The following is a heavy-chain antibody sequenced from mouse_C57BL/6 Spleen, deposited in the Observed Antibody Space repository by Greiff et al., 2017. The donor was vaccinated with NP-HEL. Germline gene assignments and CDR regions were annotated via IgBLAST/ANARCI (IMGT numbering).Heavy chain of an antibody. Sequence: VQLKQSGPELVKPGASVKISCKASGYSFTGYYMNWVKQSPEKSLEWIGEINPSTGGTTYNQKFKAKATLTVDKSSSTAYMQLKSLTSEDSAVYYCASGGYYGSSPYWYFDVWGTGTTVTVSS. CDR1: GYSFTGYY. V-gene: IGHV1-42*01. J-gene: IGHJ1*03. CDR2: INPSTGGT. D-gene: IGHD1-1*01. CDR3: ASGGYYGSSPYWYFDV.